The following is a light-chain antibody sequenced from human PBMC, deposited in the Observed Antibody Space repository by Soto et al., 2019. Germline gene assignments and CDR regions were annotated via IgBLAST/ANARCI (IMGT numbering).Light chain of an antibody. Sequence: NFMLTQPHSVSESPGKTVTISCTRSSGSIASKYVQWYQQRPGSSPTTVIYEDKQRPSGVPERFSGSIDSSSTSASLTISGLKTEDEADYYCQSYDSSTVVFGGGTKLTVL. V-gene: IGLV6-57*01. CDR1: SGSIASKY. CDR2: EDK. CDR3: QSYDSSTVV. J-gene: IGLJ2*01.